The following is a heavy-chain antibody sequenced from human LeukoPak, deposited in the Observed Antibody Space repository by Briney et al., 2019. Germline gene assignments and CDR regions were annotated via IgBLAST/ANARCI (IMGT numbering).Heavy chain of an antibody. Sequence: GGSLRLSCAASGFTFSNNWMTWVRQAPGKGLEWVASVKKDASEMYYVDSVKGRFTVSRDKANNTLFLQMDSLRAEDTAVYYCARDCSSAICYAAFDYWGQGTLVTVSS. J-gene: IGHJ4*02. V-gene: IGHV3-7*01. D-gene: IGHD2-2*01. CDR1: GFTFSNNW. CDR2: VKKDASEM. CDR3: ARDCSSAICYAAFDY.